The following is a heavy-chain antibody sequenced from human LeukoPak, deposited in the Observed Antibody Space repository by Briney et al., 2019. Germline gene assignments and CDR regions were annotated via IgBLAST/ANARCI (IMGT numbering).Heavy chain of an antibody. V-gene: IGHV3-7*01. D-gene: IGHD3-10*01. CDR1: GFTFSNYW. J-gene: IGHJ4*02. Sequence: GGSLRLSCAASGFTFSNYWMSWVRQAPGKGLEWVAHIKEDGSEILDVDSVKGRFTISRDNAKNSLYLQMNNLRAEDSAVYYCVAWSGDESDFWGQGTRVTVSS. CDR2: IKEDGSEI. CDR3: VAWSGDESDF.